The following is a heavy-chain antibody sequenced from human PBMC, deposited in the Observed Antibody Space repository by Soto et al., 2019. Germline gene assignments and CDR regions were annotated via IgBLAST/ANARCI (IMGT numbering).Heavy chain of an antibody. V-gene: IGHV4-34*01. Sequence: PSETLSLTCAVSGGSFRCYFWSWIRQSPAKGLEWIGEINDSGNTYYNPSFKSRLTISVDTSTSQISLRLTSVTAADSAVYYCQGGDFWGQGTRVTVS. CDR3: QGGDF. CDR2: INDSGNT. CDR1: GGSFRCYF. D-gene: IGHD3-16*01. J-gene: IGHJ4*02.